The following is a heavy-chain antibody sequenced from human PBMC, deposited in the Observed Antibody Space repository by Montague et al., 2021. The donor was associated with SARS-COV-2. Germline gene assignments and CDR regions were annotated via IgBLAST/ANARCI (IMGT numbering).Heavy chain of an antibody. V-gene: IGHV3-23*01. CDR1: GFPFSAFV. Sequence: SLSLSFSASGFPFSAFVMSWARQAPGKGLEWVSTITATGGRTFHADSVRGRFTISRDNSKNMLYLEMNSLRAEDTATYYCDASDFWGQGVLVTVSS. CDR3: DASDF. J-gene: IGHJ4*02. CDR2: ITATGGRT.